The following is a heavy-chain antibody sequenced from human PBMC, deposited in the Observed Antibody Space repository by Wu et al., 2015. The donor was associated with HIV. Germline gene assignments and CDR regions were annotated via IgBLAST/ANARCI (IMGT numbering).Heavy chain of an antibody. V-gene: IGHV1-2*02. Sequence: QVQLVQSGAEVTKPGSSVKIFCKPSGGTFSNYAISWVRQAPGQGLEWMGWINPNSGSTNYALNFLGRVTLTRDPSIRAAYMELSRLTTDDTAVYFCARVRTHSSGWPHNWFDPWGQGTLVTVSS. J-gene: IGHJ5*02. CDR1: GGTFSNYA. D-gene: IGHD6-19*01. CDR2: INPNSGST. CDR3: ARVRTHSSGWPHNWFDP.